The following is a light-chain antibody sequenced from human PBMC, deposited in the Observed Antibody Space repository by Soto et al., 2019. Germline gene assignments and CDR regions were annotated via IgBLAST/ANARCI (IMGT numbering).Light chain of an antibody. J-gene: IGLJ3*02. CDR2: SNN. CDR1: SSNFAVNT. Sequence: QSVLTQPPSASGTPGLRVTISCSGSSSNFAVNTVNWYQQVPGTAPKLLIYSNNQRPSGVPDRFSVSKSVTSASLAISGLQSEDEADYFCSAWDDSLNGPVFGGGTKLTVL. V-gene: IGLV1-44*01. CDR3: SAWDDSLNGPV.